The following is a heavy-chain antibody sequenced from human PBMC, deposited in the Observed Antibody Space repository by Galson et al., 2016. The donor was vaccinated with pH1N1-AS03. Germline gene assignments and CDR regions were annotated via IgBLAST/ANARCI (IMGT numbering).Heavy chain of an antibody. D-gene: IGHD2-21*02. V-gene: IGHV3-74*01. CDR1: GFTFSTYW. J-gene: IGHJ4*02. CDR3: VRDDCGSWI. Sequence: SLRLSCATSGFTFSTYWMHWARQVPGKGLVWVSCITSDGSTTFYAESVKGRFTISRDNAKSTLYLHMNSLTDDDTAVYYCVRDDCGSWIWGQGTLVTVS. CDR2: ITSDGSTT.